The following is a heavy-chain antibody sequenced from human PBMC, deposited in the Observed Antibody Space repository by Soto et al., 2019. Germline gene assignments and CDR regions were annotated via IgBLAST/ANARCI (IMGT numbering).Heavy chain of an antibody. CDR2: IDPSDSYT. Sequence: RGESLKISCKGSGYSFTSYWISWVRQMPGKGLEWMGRIDPSDSYTNYSPSFQGHVTISADKSISTAYLQWSSLKASDTAMYYCASTVVDAFDIWGQGTMVTVSS. CDR3: ASTVVDAFDI. J-gene: IGHJ3*02. V-gene: IGHV5-10-1*01. D-gene: IGHD2-15*01. CDR1: GYSFTSYW.